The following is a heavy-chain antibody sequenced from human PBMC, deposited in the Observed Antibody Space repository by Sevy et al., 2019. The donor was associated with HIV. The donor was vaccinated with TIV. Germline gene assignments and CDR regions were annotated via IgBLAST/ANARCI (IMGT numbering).Heavy chain of an antibody. D-gene: IGHD4-17*01. Sequence: GGSLRLSCAASGFTFSSYSMNWVRQAPGKGLEWVAVISYDGSNKYYADSVKGRFTISRDNSKNTLYLQMNSLRAEDTAVYYCARGGPSTVPFGYWGQGTLVTVSS. CDR3: ARGGPSTVPFGY. V-gene: IGHV3-30*03. CDR2: ISYDGSNK. J-gene: IGHJ4*02. CDR1: GFTFSSYS.